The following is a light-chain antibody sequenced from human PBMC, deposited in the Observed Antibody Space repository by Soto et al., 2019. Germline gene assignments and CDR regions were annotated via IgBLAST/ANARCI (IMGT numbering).Light chain of an antibody. V-gene: IGLV2-23*02. J-gene: IGLJ2*01. CDR2: EVT. Sequence: QSALTQPASVSGSPGQSIAISCTVASSDGGSYNLVSWYQQHTGKAPKLMIYEVTKRPSGVSNRFSGSKSGNTASLTISGLQAEDEADYYCCSYAGITTPVVFGGGTKLTVL. CDR3: CSYAGITTPVV. CDR1: SSDGGSYNL.